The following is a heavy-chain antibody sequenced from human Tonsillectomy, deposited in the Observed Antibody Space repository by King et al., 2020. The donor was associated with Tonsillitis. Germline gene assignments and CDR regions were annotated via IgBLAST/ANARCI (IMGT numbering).Heavy chain of an antibody. CDR2: ISYDGGIK. D-gene: IGHD2-15*01. V-gene: IGHV3-30*03. CDR1: GFSFSSYA. Sequence: VQLVESGGGVVQPGRSLRLSCAASGFSFSSYAMHWVRQAPGKGLEWVAVISYDGGIKKYADSVKGRFTVSRDNSKNTLYLQMDSLGAEDRAVFYCARDCCSGTTTPYYYYYMDVWGKGTTVTVSS. CDR3: ARDCCSGTTTPYYYYYMDV. J-gene: IGHJ6*03.